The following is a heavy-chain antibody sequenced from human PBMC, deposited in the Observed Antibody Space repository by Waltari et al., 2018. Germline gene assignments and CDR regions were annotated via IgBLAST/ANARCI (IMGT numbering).Heavy chain of an antibody. CDR1: GFTFSSYA. D-gene: IGHD3-22*01. Sequence: QVQLVESGGGVVQPGRSLRLSCAASGFTFSSYAMHWVRQAPGKGLEWVAVISYDGSNKYYADSVKGRFTISRDNSKNTLYLQMNSLRAEDTAVYYYARGSPHYYDSSGYPDAFDIWGQGTMVTVSS. CDR2: ISYDGSNK. CDR3: ARGSPHYYDSSGYPDAFDI. J-gene: IGHJ3*02. V-gene: IGHV3-30-3*01.